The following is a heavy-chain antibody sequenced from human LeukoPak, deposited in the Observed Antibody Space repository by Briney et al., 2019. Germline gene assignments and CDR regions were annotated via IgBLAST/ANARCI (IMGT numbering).Heavy chain of an antibody. J-gene: IGHJ4*02. D-gene: IGHD2-2*01. CDR2: VYSGGST. CDR1: GFTVSSNY. V-gene: IGHV3-53*01. CDR3: ATTYCSSTSCYPYYFDY. Sequence: HPGGSLRLSCAASGFTVSSNYMSWVRQSPGKGLEWVSVVYSGGSTYYVDSVKGRFTISRDNSKNTLYLQMNSLRAEDTAVYYCATTYCSSTSCYPYYFDYWGQGTLVTVSS.